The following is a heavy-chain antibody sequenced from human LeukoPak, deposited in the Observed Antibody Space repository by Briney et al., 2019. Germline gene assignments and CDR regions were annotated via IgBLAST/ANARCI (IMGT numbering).Heavy chain of an antibody. J-gene: IGHJ5*02. CDR2: ISYDGSNK. D-gene: IGHD1-26*01. CDR1: GFTFSSYG. Sequence: GGSLRLSCAASGFTFSSYGMHWVRQAPGKGLEWVAVISYDGSNKYYADSVKGRLTISRDNSKNTLYLQMNSLRAEDTAVYYCAKALDSGSYPSPFDPWGQGTLVTVSS. V-gene: IGHV3-30*18. CDR3: AKALDSGSYPSPFDP.